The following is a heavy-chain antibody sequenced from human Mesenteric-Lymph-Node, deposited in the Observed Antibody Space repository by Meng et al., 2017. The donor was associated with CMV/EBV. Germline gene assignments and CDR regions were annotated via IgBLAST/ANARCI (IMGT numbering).Heavy chain of an antibody. V-gene: IGHV3-23*01. CDR1: GFTFSDYY. J-gene: IGHJ4*02. CDR3: AKLNYYDSSGNDY. D-gene: IGHD3-22*01. Sequence: GGSLRLSCAASGFTFSDYYMNWVRQAPGKGLEWVSYISNSGGSTYYAESVKGRFTISRDNSKNTMYLQMNTMRADDTALYYCAKLNYYDSSGNDYWGQGTPVTVSS. CDR2: ISNSGGST.